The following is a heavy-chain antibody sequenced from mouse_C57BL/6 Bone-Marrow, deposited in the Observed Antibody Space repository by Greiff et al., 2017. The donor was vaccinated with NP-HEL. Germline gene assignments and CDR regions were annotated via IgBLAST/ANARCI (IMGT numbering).Heavy chain of an antibody. CDR1: GYSITSGYY. CDR2: ISYDGSN. Sequence: ESGPGLVKPSQSLSLTCSVTGYSITSGYYWNWIRQFPGNKLEWMGYISYDGSNNYNPSLKNRISITRDTSKNQFFLKLNSVTTEDTATYYCARGKDYSYFDYWGQGTTLTVSS. CDR3: ARGKDYSYFDY. V-gene: IGHV3-6*01. J-gene: IGHJ2*01. D-gene: IGHD2-12*01.